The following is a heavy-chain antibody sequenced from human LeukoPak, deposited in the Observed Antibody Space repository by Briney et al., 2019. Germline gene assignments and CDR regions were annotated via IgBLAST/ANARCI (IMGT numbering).Heavy chain of an antibody. Sequence: AAVKVSCKASGGTFSSYAISWVRQAPGQGLEWMGGIIPIFGTANYAQKFQGRVTITADKSTSTAYMELSSLRSEDTAVYYCARCITIFGVVIKNWFDAWGQGTLVTVSS. CDR2: IIPIFGTA. CDR1: GGTFSSYA. J-gene: IGHJ5*02. CDR3: ARCITIFGVVIKNWFDA. V-gene: IGHV1-69*06. D-gene: IGHD3-3*01.